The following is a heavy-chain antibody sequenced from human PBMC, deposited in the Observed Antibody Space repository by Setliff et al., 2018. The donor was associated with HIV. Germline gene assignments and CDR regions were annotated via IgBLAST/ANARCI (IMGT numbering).Heavy chain of an antibody. CDR1: GGTFSSYG. Sequence: SVKVSCKASGGTFSSYGISWVRQAPGQGLEWMGAIIPMFGTGFYAQKFQGRVTITTDESRTTSYMELSSLRFEDTAVYYCASPTAIPHWGQGTLVTVSS. J-gene: IGHJ4*02. CDR3: ASPTAIPH. V-gene: IGHV1-69*05. CDR2: IIPMFGTG. D-gene: IGHD2-21*02.